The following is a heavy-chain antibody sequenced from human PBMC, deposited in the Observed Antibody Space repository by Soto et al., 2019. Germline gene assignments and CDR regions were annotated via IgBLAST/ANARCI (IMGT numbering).Heavy chain of an antibody. CDR3: ARLVGATDNWFDP. V-gene: IGHV4-39*01. D-gene: IGHD1-26*01. CDR2: IYYSGST. Sequence: SETLSLTCTVSGGSISSSSYYWGWIRQPPGKGLEWIGSIYYSGSTYYNPSLKSRVTISVDTSKNQFSLKLSSVTAADTAVYYCARLVGATDNWFDPWGQGTLVTVSS. CDR1: GGSISSSSYY. J-gene: IGHJ5*02.